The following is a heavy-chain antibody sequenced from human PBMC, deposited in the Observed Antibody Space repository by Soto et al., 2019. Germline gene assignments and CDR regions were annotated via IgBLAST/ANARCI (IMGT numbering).Heavy chain of an antibody. V-gene: IGHV4-4*02. CDR2: IYHSGST. CDR3: ARELFGRSVWFDP. Sequence: SETLSLTCAVSGGSISSSDWWSWVRQPPGKGLEWIGEIYHSGSTNYNPSLKSRVTISVDKSKNQFSLKLSSVTAADTAVYYCARELFGRSVWFDPWGQGTLVTVSS. J-gene: IGHJ5*02. D-gene: IGHD3-10*01. CDR1: GGSISSSDW.